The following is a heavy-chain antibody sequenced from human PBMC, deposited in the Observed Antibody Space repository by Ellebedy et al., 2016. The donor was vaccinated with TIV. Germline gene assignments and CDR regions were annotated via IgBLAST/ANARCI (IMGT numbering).Heavy chain of an antibody. CDR3: ASGAMVRGVDFDY. CDR2: ISSSSSTI. D-gene: IGHD3-10*01. Sequence: GESLKISXAASGFTFSSYSMNWVRQAPGKGLEWVSYISSSSSTIYYADSVKGRFTISRDNAKNSLYLQMNSLRDEDTAVYYCASGAMVRGVDFDYWGQGTLVTVSS. V-gene: IGHV3-48*02. J-gene: IGHJ4*02. CDR1: GFTFSSYS.